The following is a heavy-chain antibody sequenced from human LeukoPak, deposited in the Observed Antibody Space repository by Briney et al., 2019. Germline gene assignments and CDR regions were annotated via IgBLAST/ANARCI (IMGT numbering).Heavy chain of an antibody. CDR2: IIPIFGTA. J-gene: IGHJ3*02. D-gene: IGHD4-17*01. Sequence: GASVKVSCKASGYTFTSYDISWVRQAPGQGLEWMGGIIPIFGTANYAQKFQGRVTITADESTSTAYMELRSLRSDDTAVYYCAGPPDSYTTDDAFDIWGQGTMVTVSS. V-gene: IGHV1-69*13. CDR1: GYTFTSYD. CDR3: AGPPDSYTTDDAFDI.